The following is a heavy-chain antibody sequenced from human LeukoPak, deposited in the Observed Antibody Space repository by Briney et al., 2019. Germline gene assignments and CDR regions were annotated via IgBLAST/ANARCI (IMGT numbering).Heavy chain of an antibody. J-gene: IGHJ5*02. V-gene: IGHV4-4*09. CDR1: GGSISSYY. CDR3: ARRGYSYGWGNWFDP. Sequence: PSETLSLTCTASGGSISSYYWSWIRQPPGKGLEWIGYIYTSGSTNYNPSLKSRVTISVDTSKNQFSLKLSSVTAADTAVYYCARRGYSYGWGNWFDPWGQGTLVTVSS. D-gene: IGHD5-18*01. CDR2: IYTSGST.